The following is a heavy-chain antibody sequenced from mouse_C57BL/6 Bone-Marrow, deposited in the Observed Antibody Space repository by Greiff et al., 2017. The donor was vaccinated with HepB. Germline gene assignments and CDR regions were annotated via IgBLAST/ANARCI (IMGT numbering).Heavy chain of an antibody. D-gene: IGHD1-1*01. J-gene: IGHJ3*01. CDR2: IDPENGDT. CDR3: TTSNGIAY. CDR1: GFNIKDDY. V-gene: IGHV14-4*01. Sequence: VQLQQSGAELVRPGASVKLSCTASGFNIKDDYMHWVKQRPEQGLEWIGWIDPENGDTEYASKFQGKATITADTSSNTAYLQRRSLTAEDTAFYYRTTSNGIAYWGQGTLVTVST.